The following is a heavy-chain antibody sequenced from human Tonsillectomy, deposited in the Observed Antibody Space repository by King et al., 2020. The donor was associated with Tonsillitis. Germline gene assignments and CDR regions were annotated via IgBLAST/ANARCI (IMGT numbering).Heavy chain of an antibody. CDR3: ARHLPEQFNYYDSSGYVDY. CDR2: LYYSGST. V-gene: IGHV4-59*08. D-gene: IGHD3-22*01. J-gene: IGHJ4*02. CDR1: GGSISYYY. Sequence: VQLQESGPGLVKPSETLSLTCTVSGGSISYYYWSWIRQPPGKGLEWIGYLYYSGSTNYSPSLKSRVTISVDTSKNQFSLRLSSVTAADTAVYYCARHLPEQFNYYDSSGYVDYWGQGTLVTVSS.